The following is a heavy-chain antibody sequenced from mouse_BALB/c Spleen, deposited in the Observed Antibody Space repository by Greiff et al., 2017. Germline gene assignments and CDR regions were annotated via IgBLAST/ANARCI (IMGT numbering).Heavy chain of an antibody. CDR1: GYTFTSYW. J-gene: IGHJ2*01. CDR3: TASTTATFDY. V-gene: IGHV1-5*01. Sequence: VQLKQSGTVLARPGASVKMSCKASGYTFTSYWMHWVKQRPGQGLEWIGAIYPGNSDTSYNQKFKGKAKLTAVTSTSTAYMELSSLTNEDSAVYYCTASTTATFDYWGQGTTLTVSS. D-gene: IGHD1-2*01. CDR2: IYPGNSDT.